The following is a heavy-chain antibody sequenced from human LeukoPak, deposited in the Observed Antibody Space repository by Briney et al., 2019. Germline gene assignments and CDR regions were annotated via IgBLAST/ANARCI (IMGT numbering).Heavy chain of an antibody. J-gene: IGHJ4*02. V-gene: IGHV1-2*06. CDR3: ARERITMVRGVITAFGY. Sequence: ASVKVSCKASGYTFTGYYIHWVRQAPGQGLEWMGRINPNSGGTNYAQKFQGRVTMTRDTSISTAYMELSRLRSDDTAVYYCARERITMVRGVITAFGYWGQGTLVTVSS. CDR2: INPNSGGT. CDR1: GYTFTGYY. D-gene: IGHD3-10*01.